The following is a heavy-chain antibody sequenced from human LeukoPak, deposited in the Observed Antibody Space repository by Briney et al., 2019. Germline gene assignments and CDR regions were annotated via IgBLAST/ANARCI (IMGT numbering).Heavy chain of an antibody. CDR2: IYSSGIT. J-gene: IGHJ4*02. V-gene: IGHV4-4*07. Sequence: SSETLSLTCAVSGGSIKNYYWTWIRQSAGKGLEWIGRIYSSGITNYNPSLTSRVVMSVDVSRSQFSLELTSVTAADTAVYYCARVAGGFGELLAYYFDYWGQGTLVTVSS. CDR1: GGSIKNYY. CDR3: ARVAGGFGELLAYYFDY. D-gene: IGHD3-10*01.